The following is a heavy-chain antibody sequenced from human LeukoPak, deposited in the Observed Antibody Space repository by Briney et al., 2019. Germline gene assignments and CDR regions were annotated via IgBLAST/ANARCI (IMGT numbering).Heavy chain of an antibody. J-gene: IGHJ4*02. Sequence: SETLSLTCTVSGGSLSSYYWSWIRQHPGKGLEWIGYIYYSGSTYYNPSLKSRVTISVDTSKNQFSLKLSSVTAADTAVYYCARAIVVGTYYFDYWGQGTLVTVSS. CDR1: GGSLSSYY. D-gene: IGHD3-22*01. V-gene: IGHV4-59*06. CDR2: IYYSGST. CDR3: ARAIVVGTYYFDY.